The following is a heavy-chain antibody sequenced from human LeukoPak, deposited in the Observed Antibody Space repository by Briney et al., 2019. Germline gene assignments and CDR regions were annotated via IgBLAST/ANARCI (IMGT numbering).Heavy chain of an antibody. CDR2: ISAYNGNT. CDR3: ARGPSFRAADCPLDY. CDR1: GYTFTSYG. V-gene: IGHV1-18*01. J-gene: IGHJ4*02. D-gene: IGHD2-21*02. Sequence: ASVKVSCKASGYTFTSYGISWVRQAPGQGLEWMGWISAYNGNTNYAQKLQGRVTMTTDTSTSTAYMELSSLRSEDTAVYYCARGPSFRAADCPLDYWGQGTLVTVSS.